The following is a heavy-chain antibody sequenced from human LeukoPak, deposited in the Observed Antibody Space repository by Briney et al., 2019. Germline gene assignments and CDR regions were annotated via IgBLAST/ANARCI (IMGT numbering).Heavy chain of an antibody. CDR2: ISSSSSYI. V-gene: IGHV3-21*04. Sequence: GGSLRLSCAASGFTFSSYSMNWVRQAPGKGLEWVSSISSSSSYIYYADSVKGRFTISRDNAKNSLYLQMNSLRAEDTAVYYCARDPTNTRGRYAHSDYWGQGTLVTVSS. J-gene: IGHJ4*02. CDR1: GFTFSSYS. CDR3: ARDPTNTRGRYAHSDY. D-gene: IGHD5-12*01.